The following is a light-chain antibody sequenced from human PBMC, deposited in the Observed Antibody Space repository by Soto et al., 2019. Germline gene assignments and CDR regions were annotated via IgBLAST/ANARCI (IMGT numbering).Light chain of an antibody. CDR1: QSVSNSY. V-gene: IGKV3-20*01. Sequence: EIVLTQSPGTLSLSPGERVTLSCRASQSVSNSYLAWYQQKPGQAPRLLIYGASSRATGIPDRFSGSGSGTDFPLPISRLEPEDFAVYYCQQYVSSPWTFGQGTKVEIK. CDR3: QQYVSSPWT. J-gene: IGKJ1*01. CDR2: GAS.